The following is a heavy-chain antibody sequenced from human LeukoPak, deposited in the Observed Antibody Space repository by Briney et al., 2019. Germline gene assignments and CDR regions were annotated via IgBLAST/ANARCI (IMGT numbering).Heavy chain of an antibody. CDR3: ARDRLGDYDHSGYYDK. V-gene: IGHV3-11*01. Sequence: GGSLSLSCAASGFTFSDDYMSWIRQAPGKGLEWVSYICDSGRTIYYADSVKGRFTISRDNAKNSVYLQMNNLRAEDTAVYYCARDRLGDYDHSGYYDKWGQGTLVTVSS. D-gene: IGHD3-22*01. CDR2: ICDSGRTI. CDR1: GFTFSDDY. J-gene: IGHJ4*02.